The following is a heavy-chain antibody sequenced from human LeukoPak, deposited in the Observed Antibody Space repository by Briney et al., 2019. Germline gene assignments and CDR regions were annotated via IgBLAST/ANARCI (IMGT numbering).Heavy chain of an antibody. J-gene: IGHJ4*02. CDR1: GFTFSSYA. D-gene: IGHD3-10*01. CDR2: ISGSGGST. Sequence: GGSLRLSCAASGFTFSSYAVSWVRQAPGKGLEWVSAISGSGGSTYYADSVKGRFTISRDNSKNTLYLQMNSLRAEDTAVYYCANCPYYYRDYWGQGTLVTVSS. V-gene: IGHV3-23*01. CDR3: ANCPYYYRDY.